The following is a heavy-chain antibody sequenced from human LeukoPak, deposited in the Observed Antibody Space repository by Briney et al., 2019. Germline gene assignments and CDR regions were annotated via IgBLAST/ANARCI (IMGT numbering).Heavy chain of an antibody. D-gene: IGHD5-18*01. CDR1: GFTFSSYA. V-gene: IGHV3-23*01. CDR3: ARSQDTAMVYYYYGMDV. J-gene: IGHJ6*02. Sequence: GGSLRLSCAASGFTFSSYAMSWVRQAPGKGLEWVSAISGSGGSTYYADSVKGRFTISRDNAKNSLYLQMNSLRAEDTAVYYCARSQDTAMVYYYYGMDVWGQGTTVTVSS. CDR2: ISGSGGST.